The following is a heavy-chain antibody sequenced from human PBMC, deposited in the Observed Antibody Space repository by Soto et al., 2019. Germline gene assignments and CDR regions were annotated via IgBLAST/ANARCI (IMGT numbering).Heavy chain of an antibody. CDR2: IYYTGST. Sequence: QVQLQESGPGLVKPSETLSLTCTVSGGSIRSYFWRWIRQPPGKGLEWIGYIYYTGSTNYNPSLNSRVTISVDTSKNQFSLQLSSVTAADTAVYYFASVNWYVDLGGRGTLVTVSS. J-gene: IGHJ2*01. CDR1: GGSIRSYF. CDR3: ASVNWYVDL. V-gene: IGHV4-59*01. D-gene: IGHD3-16*02.